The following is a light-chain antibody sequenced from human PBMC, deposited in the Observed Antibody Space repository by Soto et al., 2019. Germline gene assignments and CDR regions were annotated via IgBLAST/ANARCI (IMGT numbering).Light chain of an antibody. CDR2: EGF. Sequence: QSVLTQPASASGSPGQSITISCTGTSSDVGSGNVVSWYQQHPGKAPQLIIYEGFKRPSGVSSRFSGSKSGNTASLTISGRLAAEEAADYCCSPSARNTSVFGTGTKLTVL. V-gene: IGLV2-23*01. CDR1: SSDVGSGNV. CDR3: CSPSARNTSV. J-gene: IGLJ1*01.